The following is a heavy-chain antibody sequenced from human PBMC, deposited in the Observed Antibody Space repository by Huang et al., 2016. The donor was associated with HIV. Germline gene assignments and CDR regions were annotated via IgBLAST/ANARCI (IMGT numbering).Heavy chain of an antibody. V-gene: IGHV3-30*02. J-gene: IGHJ4*02. CDR2: RRYDGNNY. Sequence: QVQLVESGGGVVQPGGSLRLSCTASGFTFGSFGMHWVRQAPGKGLGWVAFRRYDGNNYYYADSVRGRFTISRDNSKDTLYLQMNRLRPDDSAVYYCAKDLTYTFGRHFDYWGRGTLVTVSS. CDR3: AKDLTYTFGRHFDY. CDR1: GFTFGSFG. D-gene: IGHD3-3*01.